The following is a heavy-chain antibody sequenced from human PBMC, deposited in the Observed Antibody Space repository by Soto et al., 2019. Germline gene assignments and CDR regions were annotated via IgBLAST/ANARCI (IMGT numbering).Heavy chain of an antibody. Sequence: GGSLRLSCAASGFTFGGSAMHWVRQASGKGLEWVGHIRSKTNSYATAYAESVKGRFTVSRDDSMNTAYLQMNSLKTEDTAVYFCTRQTDAVQWLVVPTDYNFDYWGQGTLVTVSS. D-gene: IGHD6-19*01. J-gene: IGHJ4*02. CDR1: GFTFGGSA. CDR2: IRSKTNSYAT. CDR3: TRQTDAVQWLVVPTDYNFDY. V-gene: IGHV3-73*01.